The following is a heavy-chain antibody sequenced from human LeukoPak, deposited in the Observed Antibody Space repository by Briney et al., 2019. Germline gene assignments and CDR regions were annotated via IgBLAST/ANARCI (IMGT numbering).Heavy chain of an antibody. CDR3: AKAAIGGYYYDSSGYYFDY. CDR2: ISWNSGSI. J-gene: IGHJ4*02. CDR1: GFTFDDYA. D-gene: IGHD3-22*01. Sequence: GRSLRLSCAASGFTFDDYAVHWVRQAPGKGLEWVSGISWNSGSIGYADSVKGRFTISRDNAKNSLYLQMNSLRAEDTALYYCAKAAIGGYYYDSSGYYFDYWGQGTLVTVSS. V-gene: IGHV3-9*01.